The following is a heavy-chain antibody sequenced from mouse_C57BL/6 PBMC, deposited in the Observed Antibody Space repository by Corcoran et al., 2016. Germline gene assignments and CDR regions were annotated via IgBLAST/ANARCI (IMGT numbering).Heavy chain of an antibody. CDR2: INPNNGGT. J-gene: IGHJ2*01. CDR1: GYTFTDYY. CDR3: ARDGYDLYYFDY. V-gene: IGHV1-26*01. D-gene: IGHD2-2*01. Sequence: EVQLQQSGPELVKPGASVKISCKASGYTFTDYYMNWVKQSHGKSLEWIGDINPNNGGTSYNQKFKGKATLTVDKSSSTAYMELRSLTSEDSAVYYCARDGYDLYYFDYWGQGTTLTVSS.